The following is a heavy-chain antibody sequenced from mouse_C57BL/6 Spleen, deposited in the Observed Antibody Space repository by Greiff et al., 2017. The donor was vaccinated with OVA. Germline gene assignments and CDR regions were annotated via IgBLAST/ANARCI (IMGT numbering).Heavy chain of an antibody. D-gene: IGHD1-1*01. V-gene: IGHV3-6*01. CDR1: GYSITSGYY. CDR2: ISYDGSN. CDR3: ARGYGSSYGCFDY. J-gene: IGHJ2*01. Sequence: EVKLVESGPGLVKPSQSLSLTCSVTGYSITSGYYWNWIRQFPGNKLEWMGYISYDGSNNYNPSLKNRISITRDTSKNQFFLKLNSVTTEDTATYDCARGYGSSYGCFDYWGQGTTLTVSS.